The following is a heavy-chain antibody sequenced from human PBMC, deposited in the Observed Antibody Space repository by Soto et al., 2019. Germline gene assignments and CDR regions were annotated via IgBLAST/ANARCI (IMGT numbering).Heavy chain of an antibody. V-gene: IGHV3-23*01. J-gene: IGHJ6*03. D-gene: IGHD2-15*01. CDR3: AKDSRSYCSGGSCSYYYMDV. Sequence: GGSLRLSCAASGFTFSSYAMNWVRQAPGKGLEWVSTISGSGGGTYYADSVKGQFTISRDNSKNTLYLQMNSLRAEDTAVYYCAKDSRSYCSGGSCSYYYMDVWGTGTTVTVSS. CDR2: ISGSGGGT. CDR1: GFTFSSYA.